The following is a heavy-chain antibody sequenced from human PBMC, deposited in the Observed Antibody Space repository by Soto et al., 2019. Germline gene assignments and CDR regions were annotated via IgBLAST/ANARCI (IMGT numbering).Heavy chain of an antibody. Sequence: EVQLLESGGGLVQPGGSLRLSCAASGFTFISYAMNWVRQAPGKGLELVSAISGSDSRTYYADSVKGRFTISRDNSKNTLYLQLNSLRAEDTAVYYCAKVGSHSGSHYDAFDIWGKGTMVTVSS. CDR1: GFTFISYA. V-gene: IGHV3-23*01. CDR2: ISGSDSRT. D-gene: IGHD1-26*01. CDR3: AKVGSHSGSHYDAFDI. J-gene: IGHJ3*02.